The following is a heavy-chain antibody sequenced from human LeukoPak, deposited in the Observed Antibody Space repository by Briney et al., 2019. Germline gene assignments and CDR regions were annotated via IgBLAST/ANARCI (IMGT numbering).Heavy chain of an antibody. Sequence: GGSLRLSCAASGFTFSSYGMHRVRQAPGKGLEWVAIISNDGSRKYYAHSVEGRFTISRDNSKNTLYLQMDSLRAEDTAVYYCARDRAWNYFDYWGQGTLVTVSS. V-gene: IGHV3-30*03. J-gene: IGHJ4*02. CDR3: ARDRAWNYFDY. CDR1: GFTFSSYG. D-gene: IGHD3-3*01. CDR2: ISNDGSRK.